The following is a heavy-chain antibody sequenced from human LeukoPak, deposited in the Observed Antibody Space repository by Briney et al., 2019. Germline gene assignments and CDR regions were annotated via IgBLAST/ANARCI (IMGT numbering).Heavy chain of an antibody. CDR3: AKFVWTASGSGY. D-gene: IGHD6-13*01. CDR2: INGGGTRT. CDR1: GFTFSTYA. V-gene: IGHV3-23*01. Sequence: PGGSLRLSCTASGFTFSTYAMSWVRQAPGKGLEWVSGINGGGTRTDYADSVKGRFTISRDNSKNTLYLQMDSLRDEDTAVYYCAKFVWTASGSGYRGQGTLVTVSS. J-gene: IGHJ4*02.